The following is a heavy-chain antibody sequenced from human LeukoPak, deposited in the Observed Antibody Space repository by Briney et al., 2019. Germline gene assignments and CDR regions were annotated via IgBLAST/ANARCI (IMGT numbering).Heavy chain of an antibody. CDR1: GGTFSSYA. CDR2: IIPILGIA. CDR3: AGAPLDYYDSSGYDAFDI. D-gene: IGHD3-22*01. V-gene: IGHV1-69*04. J-gene: IGHJ3*02. Sequence: ASVTVSCKASGGTFSSYAISWVRQAPGQGLEWMGRIIPILGIANYAQKFQGRVTITADKSTSTAYMELSSLRSEDTAVYYCAGAPLDYYDSSGYDAFDIWGQGTMVTVSS.